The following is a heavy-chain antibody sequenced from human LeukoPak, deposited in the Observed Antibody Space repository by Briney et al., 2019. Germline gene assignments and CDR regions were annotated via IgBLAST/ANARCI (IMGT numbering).Heavy chain of an antibody. J-gene: IGHJ4*02. CDR3: ATGRDSSGYFYFLDF. D-gene: IGHD3-22*01. CDR2: IFATRST. V-gene: IGHV4-61*09. Sequence: SQTLSLTCTVSGGSINGGGYYWTWIRQPAGKGLEWIGHIFATRSTDYNPSLKSRVTLSIDTSKNQFSLKLSSVTAADTAVYYCATGRDSSGYFYFLDFWGQGTLVTVST. CDR1: GGSINGGGYY.